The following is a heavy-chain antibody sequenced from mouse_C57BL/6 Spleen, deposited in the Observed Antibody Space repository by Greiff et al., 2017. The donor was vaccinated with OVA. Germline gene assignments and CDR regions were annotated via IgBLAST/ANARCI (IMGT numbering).Heavy chain of an antibody. V-gene: IGHV1-26*01. Sequence: EVQLQQSGPELVKPGASVKISCKASGYTFTDYYMNWVKQSHGKSLEWIGDINPKNGGTSYNQKFKGKATLTVDKSSSTTYMELRSLTSEDSAVYYCGRRGFYFDYWGQGTTLTVSS. J-gene: IGHJ2*01. CDR2: INPKNGGT. CDR3: GRRGFYFDY. CDR1: GYTFTDYY.